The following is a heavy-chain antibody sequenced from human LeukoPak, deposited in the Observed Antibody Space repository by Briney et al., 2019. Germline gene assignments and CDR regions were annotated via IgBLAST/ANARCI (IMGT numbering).Heavy chain of an antibody. J-gene: IGHJ5*02. D-gene: IGHD3-16*01. CDR1: GGTFSSYA. Sequence: ASVKVSCKASGGTFSSYAISWVRQAPEQGLEWMGGIIPIFGTANYAQKFQGRVTITADESTSTAYMELSSLRSEDTAVYYCARDGGGWFDPWGQGTLVTVSS. V-gene: IGHV1-69*13. CDR2: IIPIFGTA. CDR3: ARDGGGWFDP.